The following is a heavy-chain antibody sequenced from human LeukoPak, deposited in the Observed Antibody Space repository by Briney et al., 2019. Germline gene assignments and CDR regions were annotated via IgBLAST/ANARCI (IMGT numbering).Heavy chain of an antibody. CDR2: INPNSGGT. Sequence: GASVKVSCKASGYTFTGYYMHWVRQAPGQGLEWMGWINPNSGGTNHAQKFQGRVTMTRDTSISTAYMELSRLRSDDTAVYYCARDLGYSYLYNWFDPWGQGTLVTVSS. CDR1: GYTFTGYY. D-gene: IGHD5-18*01. V-gene: IGHV1-2*02. J-gene: IGHJ5*02. CDR3: ARDLGYSYLYNWFDP.